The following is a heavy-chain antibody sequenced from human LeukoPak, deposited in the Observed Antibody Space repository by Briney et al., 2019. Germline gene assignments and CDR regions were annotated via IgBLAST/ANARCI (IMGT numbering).Heavy chain of an antibody. V-gene: IGHV3-21*01. CDR2: ISSSSSYI. J-gene: IGHJ6*03. CDR3: ARDVTGKNYYYYYMDV. D-gene: IGHD1-20*01. Sequence: PGGSLRLSCAASGFTLSSYGMSWVRQAPGKGLEWVSSISSSSSYIYYADSAKGRFTISRDNAKNSLYLQMNSLRAEDTAVYYCARDVTGKNYYYYYMDVWGKGTTVTVSS. CDR1: GFTLSSYG.